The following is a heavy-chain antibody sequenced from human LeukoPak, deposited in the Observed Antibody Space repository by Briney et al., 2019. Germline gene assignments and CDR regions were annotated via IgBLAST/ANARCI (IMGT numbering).Heavy chain of an antibody. CDR3: TVTMIRGNFYDAFDI. CDR1: GFTVSSNY. Sequence: GGSLRLSCAASGFTVSSNYMNWVRQAPEKGLEWVSVIYSGGSTYYADSVKGRFTISRDNSKNTLYLQMNSLRAEDTAVYYCTVTMIRGNFYDAFDIWGQGTMVTVSS. D-gene: IGHD3-10*01. V-gene: IGHV3-66*01. J-gene: IGHJ3*02. CDR2: IYSGGST.